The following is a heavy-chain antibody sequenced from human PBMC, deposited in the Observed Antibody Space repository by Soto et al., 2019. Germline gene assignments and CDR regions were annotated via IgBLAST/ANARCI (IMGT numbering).Heavy chain of an antibody. CDR1: GGSIGSTNW. D-gene: IGHD3-10*01. J-gene: IGHJ6*02. Sequence: ASETLSLTCAVSGGSIGSTNWWSWLRQPPGKGVEWIGDIYDSGSTNYNPSLRSRVTISIDTSKNHFSLKLRSATAADTAVYYCARSGSYSVSYYYYGMDVWGQGTTVTV. CDR2: IYDSGST. V-gene: IGHV4-4*02. CDR3: ARSGSYSVSYYYYGMDV.